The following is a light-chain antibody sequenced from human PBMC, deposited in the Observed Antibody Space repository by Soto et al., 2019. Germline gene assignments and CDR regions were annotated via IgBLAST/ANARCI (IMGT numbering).Light chain of an antibody. CDR1: QSISSW. CDR2: DAS. V-gene: IGKV1-5*01. J-gene: IGKJ1*01. CDR3: QQYNSYSPWT. Sequence: DIQMTQSPSTLSASVGDRVTITCRASQSISSWLAWYQQKPGKAPKLLIYDASSLESGVPSRFSVSGSGTEFTLTISSLQPDDFATYYCQQYNSYSPWTFGQGTKVDIK.